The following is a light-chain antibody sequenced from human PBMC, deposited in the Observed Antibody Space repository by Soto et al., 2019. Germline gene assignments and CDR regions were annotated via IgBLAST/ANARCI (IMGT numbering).Light chain of an antibody. Sequence: QSVLTQPPSVSGAPRQRVTISCTGSSSNIGAGYDVHWYQQLPGTAPKLLIYGNSNRPSGVPDRFSGSKSGTSASLAITGLQAEDEADYYCQSYDSSLSVFYVFGTGTQLTVL. V-gene: IGLV1-40*01. CDR3: QSYDSSLSVFYV. CDR2: GNS. J-gene: IGLJ1*01. CDR1: SSNIGAGYD.